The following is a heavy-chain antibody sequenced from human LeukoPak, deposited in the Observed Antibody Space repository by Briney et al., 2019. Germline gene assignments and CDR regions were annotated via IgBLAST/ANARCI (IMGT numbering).Heavy chain of an antibody. Sequence: PGGSLRLSCVASGFTFDNYGMCWVRHAPGKGLEWVSGLNWSGRSTVYADSVKGRFTISRDNAKNSLYLQMNSLRAEDTALYYCARLAYCGGDCYSGDYYYYMDVWGKGTTVSVSS. CDR2: LNWSGRST. CDR1: GFTFDNYG. V-gene: IGHV3-20*04. J-gene: IGHJ6*03. D-gene: IGHD2-21*02. CDR3: ARLAYCGGDCYSGDYYYYMDV.